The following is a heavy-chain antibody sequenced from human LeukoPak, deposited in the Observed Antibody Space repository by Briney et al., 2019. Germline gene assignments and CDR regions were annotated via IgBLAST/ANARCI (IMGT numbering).Heavy chain of an antibody. J-gene: IGHJ4*02. D-gene: IGHD3-10*01. Sequence: PGGSLRLSCAASGFTFSSYSMTWVRQAPGKGLEWVSYISSGSGTIYYADSVKGRFTISRDNVHNSLYLQMNSLKAEDTAVYYCATPLSIGGYWGQGTLVTVSS. CDR2: ISSGSGTI. CDR3: ATPLSIGGY. V-gene: IGHV3-48*01. CDR1: GFTFSSYS.